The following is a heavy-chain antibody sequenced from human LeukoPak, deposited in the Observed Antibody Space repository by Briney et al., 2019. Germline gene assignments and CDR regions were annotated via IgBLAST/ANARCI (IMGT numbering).Heavy chain of an antibody. CDR3: ARDYSSGYYYANY. CDR2: ISSSGSTI. J-gene: IGHJ4*02. CDR1: GFTFSDYY. D-gene: IGHD3-22*01. V-gene: IGHV3-11*01. Sequence: WGSLRLSCAASGFTFSDYYMSGIGQAPGKGLEWVSYISSSGSTIYYADSVKGRFTISRDNAKNSLYLQMNSLRAEDTAVYYCARDYSSGYYYANYWGQGTLVTVSS.